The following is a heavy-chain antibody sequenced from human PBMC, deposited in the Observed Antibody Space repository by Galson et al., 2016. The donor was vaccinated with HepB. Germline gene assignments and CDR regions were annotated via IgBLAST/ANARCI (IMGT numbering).Heavy chain of an antibody. CDR3: ARDQGWEGGWFDP. Sequence: SLRLSCAASGFTLNNYALNWVRQAPGKGLEWVALISYDGSSRYYGDPVRGRFAISRDTSKNTVYLQMNSLRPEDTAVYYCARDQGWEGGWFDPWGQGTLVTVSS. CDR1: GFTLNNYA. V-gene: IGHV3-30*09. D-gene: IGHD1-26*01. J-gene: IGHJ5*02. CDR2: ISYDGSSR.